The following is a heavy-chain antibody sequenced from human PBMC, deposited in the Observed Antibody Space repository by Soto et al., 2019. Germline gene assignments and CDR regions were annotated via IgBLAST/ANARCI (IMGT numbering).Heavy chain of an antibody. V-gene: IGHV3-74*01. CDR2: ITSDGKSK. D-gene: IGHD5-18*01. CDR1: GFNFSNHW. Sequence: GGSLRLSCAASGFNFSNHWMHWVRQRPAEGLVWVSRITSDGKSKAYAESVKGRFTISRDNSKNTLYLQMSSLGPEDTAVYYCVKERYAQLWLEDYGMDVWGQGTTVTVSS. J-gene: IGHJ6*02. CDR3: VKERYAQLWLEDYGMDV.